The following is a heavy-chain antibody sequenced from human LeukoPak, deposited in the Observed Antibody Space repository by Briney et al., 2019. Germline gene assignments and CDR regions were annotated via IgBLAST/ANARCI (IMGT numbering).Heavy chain of an antibody. CDR2: IFGSRDSI. CDR1: GFTFSTYS. D-gene: IGHD3-9*01. V-gene: IGHV3-21*01. J-gene: IGHJ4*02. Sequence: GGSLRLSCAASGFTFSTYSMNWGRQAPGKRLEWVSSIFGSRDSISYANSVKGRFTISRDNAKNPLYLQMNSLRAEDTAVYYCARVSYDILTGYSYIDYWGQGTLVTVSS. CDR3: ARVSYDILTGYSYIDY.